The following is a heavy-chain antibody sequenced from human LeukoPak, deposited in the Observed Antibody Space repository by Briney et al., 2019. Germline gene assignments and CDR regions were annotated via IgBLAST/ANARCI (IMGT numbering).Heavy chain of an antibody. CDR3: ARDRSYDILSGPMDV. D-gene: IGHD3-9*01. Sequence: GGSLRLSCTASGFTFGDYAMSWVRQAPGKGLEWVSYISSSSSTIYYADSVKGRFTISRDNAKNSLYLQMNSLRAEDTAVYYCARDRSYDILSGPMDVWGKGTTVTVSS. CDR1: GFTFGDYA. V-gene: IGHV3-48*04. J-gene: IGHJ6*03. CDR2: ISSSSSTI.